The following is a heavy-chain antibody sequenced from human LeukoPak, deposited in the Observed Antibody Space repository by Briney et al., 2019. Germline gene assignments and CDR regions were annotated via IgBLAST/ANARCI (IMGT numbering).Heavy chain of an antibody. CDR3: ARTYVAISFDI. CDR1: GGSISTYY. Sequence: SGTLSLTCTVSGGSISTYYWSWIRQPPGKGLEWIGYIYPSGNTNYNPSLRSRVTISVDTSKDLFSLELSSVTAADTAVYYCARTYVAISFDIWGQGTMVTVSS. V-gene: IGHV4-59*01. CDR2: IYPSGNT. J-gene: IGHJ3*02. D-gene: IGHD3-16*01.